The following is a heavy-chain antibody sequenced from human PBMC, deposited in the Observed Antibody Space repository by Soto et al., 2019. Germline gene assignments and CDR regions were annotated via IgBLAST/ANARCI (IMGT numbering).Heavy chain of an antibody. CDR3: ARDVGLGATPYYFDY. CDR1: GGSISSGDYY. CDR2: IYYSGST. D-gene: IGHD1-26*01. Sequence: SDTLSLTCTVSGGSISSGDYYWSWIRQPPGKGLEWIGYIYYSGSTYYNPSLKSRVTISVDTSKNQFSLKLSSVTAADTAVYYCARDVGLGATPYYFDYWGQGTLVTVSS. J-gene: IGHJ4*02. V-gene: IGHV4-30-4*02.